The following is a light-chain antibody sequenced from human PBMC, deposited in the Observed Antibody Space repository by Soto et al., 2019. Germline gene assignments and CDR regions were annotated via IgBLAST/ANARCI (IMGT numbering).Light chain of an antibody. CDR2: GAS. V-gene: IGKV3-20*01. Sequence: EIVLTQSPGTLSLSPGERATLSCRASQSVSSSYLAWYQQKPGQAPRLLIYGASSRATGIPDRFSGSGSGTDFTLTISRLEPEDFAVYYCQHQWTFGQGTKVDIK. CDR3: QHQWT. CDR1: QSVSSSY. J-gene: IGKJ1*01.